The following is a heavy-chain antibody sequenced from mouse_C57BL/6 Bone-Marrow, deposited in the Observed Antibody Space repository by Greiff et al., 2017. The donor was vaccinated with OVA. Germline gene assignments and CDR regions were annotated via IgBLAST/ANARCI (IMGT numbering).Heavy chain of an antibody. Sequence: DVQLVESGGDLVKPGGSLKLSCAASGFTFSSYGMSWVRQTPDKRLEWVATISSGGSYTYYPDSVKGRFTISRDNAKNTLYLQMSSLKSEDTAMYYCARQGDEYFDYWGQGTTLTVSS. J-gene: IGHJ2*01. CDR1: GFTFSSYG. V-gene: IGHV5-6*01. CDR3: ARQGDEYFDY. CDR2: ISSGGSYT.